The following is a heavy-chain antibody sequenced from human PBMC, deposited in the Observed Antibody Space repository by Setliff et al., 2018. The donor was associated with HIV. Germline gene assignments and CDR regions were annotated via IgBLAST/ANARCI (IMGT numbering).Heavy chain of an antibody. CDR2: ISFSSSVI. J-gene: IGHJ4*02. CDR3: ARDFWGGSYSSDY. CDR1: GFTFSTHS. D-gene: IGHD1-26*01. Sequence: GESLKISCVASGFTFSTHSMSWVRQAPGKGLEWISYISFSSSVIYYADSVKGRFTISRDNAKNSLYLQMNSLRAEDTAVYYCARDFWGGSYSSDYWGQGTLVTVS. V-gene: IGHV3-48*01.